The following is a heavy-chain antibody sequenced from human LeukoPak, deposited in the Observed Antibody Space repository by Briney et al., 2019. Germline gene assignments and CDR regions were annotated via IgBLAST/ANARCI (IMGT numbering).Heavy chain of an antibody. J-gene: IGHJ4*02. CDR2: INPSGGTT. Sequence: ASVKVSCKASGYTFTSYYFHWVRQAPGQGLEWMGVINPSGGTTTYSRNFQGRINMARDTSTSTVYMELSSLRSEDSAVYYCAREEGYSSGWNFPPYFQYWGQGTLVTVSS. V-gene: IGHV1-46*01. D-gene: IGHD6-25*01. CDR1: GYTFTSYY. CDR3: AREEGYSSGWNFPPYFQY.